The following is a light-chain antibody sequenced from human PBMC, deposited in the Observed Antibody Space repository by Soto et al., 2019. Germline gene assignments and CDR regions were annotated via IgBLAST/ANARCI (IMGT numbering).Light chain of an antibody. J-gene: IGKJ1*01. Sequence: VMKRSPAIPSVYTGEGAIFSSRARQRISSNLAWYQQRPGQAPRLVLYGASTRAPGIPARFSGSGSETELTLTISSLQSEDFAVYYCQQYNNWPPWTLGQGTKVDIK. CDR3: QQYNNWPPWT. V-gene: IGKV3-15*01. CDR2: GAS. CDR1: QRISSN.